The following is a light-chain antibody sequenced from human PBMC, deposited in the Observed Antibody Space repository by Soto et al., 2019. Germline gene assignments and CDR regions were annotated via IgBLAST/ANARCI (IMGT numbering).Light chain of an antibody. J-gene: IGLJ7*01. CDR3: SSYTSSSTPV. V-gene: IGLV2-14*01. Sequence: QSVLTQPASVSGSPGQSITISCTGTSSDVGGYIFVSWYQQHPGKAPKLLIYDVSHRPSGVSNRFSGSRSGNTASLTISGLQTEDEADYYCSSYTSSSTPVFGGGTQLTVL. CDR2: DVS. CDR1: SSDVGGYIF.